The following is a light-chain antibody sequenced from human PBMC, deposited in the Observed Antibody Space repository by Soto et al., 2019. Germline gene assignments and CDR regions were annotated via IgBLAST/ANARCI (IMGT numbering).Light chain of an antibody. CDR2: DAS. CDR1: HSVLYSSNDKNY. CDR3: QQLNSYPQT. J-gene: IGKJ1*01. V-gene: IGKV4-1*01. Sequence: DIVMTQSPDSLAVSLGERSTISCKSSHSVLYSSNDKNYLAWYQQKPGQAPRLLIYDASNRATGIPDRFSGSGSGTDFTLTISSLQPEDFATYYCQQLNSYPQTFGQGTKVDIK.